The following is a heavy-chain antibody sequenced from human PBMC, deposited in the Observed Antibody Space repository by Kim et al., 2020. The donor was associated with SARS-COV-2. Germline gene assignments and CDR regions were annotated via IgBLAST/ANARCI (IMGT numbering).Heavy chain of an antibody. CDR1: GFTFSSYA. CDR3: AKDKAYMMNYDILTGYY. CDR2: ISGSGGST. Sequence: GGSLRLSCAASGFTFSSYAMSWVRQAPGKGLEWVSAISGSGGSTYYADSVKGRFTISRDNSKNTLYLQMNSLRAEDTAIYYCAKDKAYMMNYDILTGYYWGQGTLVTVSS. J-gene: IGHJ4*02. V-gene: IGHV3-23*01. D-gene: IGHD3-9*01.